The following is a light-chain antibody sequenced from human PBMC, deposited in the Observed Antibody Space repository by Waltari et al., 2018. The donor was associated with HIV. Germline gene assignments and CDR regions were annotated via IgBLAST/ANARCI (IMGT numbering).Light chain of an antibody. V-gene: IGLV1-44*01. Sequence: QSVLPQPPSASGTPGQRVTISCSGSSSNIGSSTVNRYQQLPGTAPKLLIYSNNQRPSGVPDRFSGSKSGTSASLAISGLQSEDEADYYCAAWDDSLNGWVFGGGTKLTVL. CDR1: SSNIGSST. J-gene: IGLJ3*02. CDR3: AAWDDSLNGWV. CDR2: SNN.